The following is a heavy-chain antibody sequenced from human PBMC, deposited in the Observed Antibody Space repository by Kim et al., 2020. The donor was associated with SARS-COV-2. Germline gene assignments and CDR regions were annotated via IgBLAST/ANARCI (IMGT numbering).Heavy chain of an antibody. CDR3: AREAGDYYGSGSN. CDR2: IIPIFGTA. V-gene: IGHV1-69*13. D-gene: IGHD3-10*01. J-gene: IGHJ4*02. CDR1: GGTFSSYA. Sequence: SVKVSCKASGGTFSSYAISWVRQAPGQGLEWMGGIIPIFGTANYAQKFQGRVTITADESTSTAYMELSSLRSEDTAVYYCAREAGDYYGSGSNWGQGTLVTVAS.